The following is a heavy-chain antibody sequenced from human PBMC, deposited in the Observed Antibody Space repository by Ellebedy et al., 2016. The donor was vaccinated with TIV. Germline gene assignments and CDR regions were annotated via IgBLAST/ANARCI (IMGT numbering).Heavy chain of an antibody. CDR1: GGSISSYY. J-gene: IGHJ4*02. Sequence: MPSETLSLTCTVSGGSISSYYWSWIRQPPGKGLEWIGYIYYSGSTNYNPSLKSRVTISVDTSKNQFSLKLSSVTAADTAVYYCARDPGITMVRGVIKKNYFDYWGQGTLVTVSS. CDR3: ARDPGITMVRGVIKKNYFDY. CDR2: IYYSGST. V-gene: IGHV4-59*01. D-gene: IGHD3-10*01.